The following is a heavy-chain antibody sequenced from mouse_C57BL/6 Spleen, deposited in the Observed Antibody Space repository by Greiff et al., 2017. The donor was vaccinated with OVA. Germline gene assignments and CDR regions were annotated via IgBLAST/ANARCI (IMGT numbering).Heavy chain of an antibody. CDR3: TRREDYYGSSGSV. CDR2: IRNKANNHAT. CDR1: GFTFSDAW. D-gene: IGHD1-1*01. J-gene: IGHJ1*03. Sequence: EVQLVESGGGLVQPGGSMKLSCAASGFTFSDAWMDWVRQSPEKGLEWVAEIRNKANNHATYYAESVKGRFTISRDDSKSSVYLQMNSLRAEDTGIYYCTRREDYYGSSGSVWGTGTTVTVSS. V-gene: IGHV6-6*01.